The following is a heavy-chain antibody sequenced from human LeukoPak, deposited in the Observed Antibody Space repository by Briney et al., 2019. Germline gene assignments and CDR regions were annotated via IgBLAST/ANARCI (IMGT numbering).Heavy chain of an antibody. J-gene: IGHJ5*02. CDR1: GFTFSSYA. CDR3: ARAIAVAGTSSWFDP. Sequence: GGSLRLSCAASGFTFSSYAMSWVRQAPGKGLEWISSISSSSSYIYYADSLKGRFTISRDNAKNSLYLQMNSLRAEDTAVYFCARAIAVAGTSSWFDPWGQGTLVTVSS. CDR2: ISSSSSYI. V-gene: IGHV3-21*01. D-gene: IGHD6-19*01.